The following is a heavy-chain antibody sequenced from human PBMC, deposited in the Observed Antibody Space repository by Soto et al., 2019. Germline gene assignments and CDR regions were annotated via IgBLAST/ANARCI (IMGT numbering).Heavy chain of an antibody. V-gene: IGHV4-39*01. J-gene: IGHJ4*02. CDR2: IYYSGST. Sequence: SETLSLTCTVSGGSISSSSYYWGWIRQPPGKGLEWIGSIYYSGSTYYNPSLKSRVTISVDTSKNQFSLKLSSVTAADTAVYYCATYSSSSVRVVYWGQGTLVTVSS. CDR1: GGSISSSSYY. CDR3: ATYSSSSVRVVY. D-gene: IGHD6-6*01.